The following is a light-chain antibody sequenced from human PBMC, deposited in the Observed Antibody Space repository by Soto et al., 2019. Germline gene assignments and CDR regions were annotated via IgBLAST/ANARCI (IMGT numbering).Light chain of an antibody. J-gene: IGKJ4*01. CDR1: QSVFNH. V-gene: IGKV1-39*01. CDR2: DAS. Sequence: DVQMTQSPSSLSASVGDSVTITCRASQSVFNHLSWFQQRPGKGSKLLIYDASSLHAGVPSRFSGSGYGTDFTLTISTVQPEDSAIYYCHQSSSTPLTFGGGTRVELK. CDR3: HQSSSTPLT.